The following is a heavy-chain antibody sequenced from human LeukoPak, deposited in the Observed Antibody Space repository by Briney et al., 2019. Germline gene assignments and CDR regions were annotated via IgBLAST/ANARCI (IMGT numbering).Heavy chain of an antibody. CDR2: IYYSGST. D-gene: IGHD3-22*01. V-gene: IGHV4-59*01. CDR3: ARERSSGYYLDYYYYYGMDV. Sequence: SETLSLTCTVSGGSISSYYWSWIRQPPGKGLEWIGYIYYSGSTNYNPSLKSRVTISVDTSKNQFSLKLSSVTAADTAVYYCARERSSGYYLDYYYYYGMDVWGQGTTVTVSS. CDR1: GGSISSYY. J-gene: IGHJ6*02.